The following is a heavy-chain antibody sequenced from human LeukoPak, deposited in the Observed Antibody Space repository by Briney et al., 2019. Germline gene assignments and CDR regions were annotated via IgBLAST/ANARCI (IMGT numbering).Heavy chain of an antibody. CDR2: ISAYNGNT. V-gene: IGHV1-18*01. CDR3: AGGYYDILTGYYNWFDP. Sequence: WASVKVSCKASGYTFTSYGISWVRQAPGQGLEWMGWISAYNGNTNYAQKLQGRVTMTTDTSTSTAYMELRSLRSDDTAVYYCAGGYYDILTGYYNWFDPWGQGTLVTVSS. J-gene: IGHJ5*02. CDR1: GYTFTSYG. D-gene: IGHD3-9*01.